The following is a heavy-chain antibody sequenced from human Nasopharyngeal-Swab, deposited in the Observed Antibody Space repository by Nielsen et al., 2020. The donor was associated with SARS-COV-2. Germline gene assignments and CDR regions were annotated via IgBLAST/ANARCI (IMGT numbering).Heavy chain of an antibody. CDR2: IFHNGNA. V-gene: IGHV4-4*02. CDR1: GGSISSSYW. Sequence: SETLSLTCAVSGGSISSSYWWSWVRQPPGKGLEWIGEIFHNGNANYHPSLKSRVTISLDESRNQFSLNLNSVTAADTAVYYCARSRRGAFDYWGQGTLVTVSS. D-gene: IGHD2-2*01. J-gene: IGHJ4*02. CDR3: ARSRRGAFDY.